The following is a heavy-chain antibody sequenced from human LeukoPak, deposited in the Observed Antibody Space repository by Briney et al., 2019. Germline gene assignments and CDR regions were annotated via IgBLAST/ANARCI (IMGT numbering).Heavy chain of an antibody. D-gene: IGHD2-15*01. CDR3: ARVVVAATWPFDI. V-gene: IGHV4-38-2*01. CDR1: GYSISSGYY. CDR2: IYHSGST. Sequence: KPSETLSLTCAVSGYSISSGYYWGWIRQPPGKGLEWIGSIYHSGSTYYNPSLKSRVTLSVDTSKNQFSLKLSSVTAADTAVYYCARVVVAATWPFDIWGQGTMVTVSS. J-gene: IGHJ3*02.